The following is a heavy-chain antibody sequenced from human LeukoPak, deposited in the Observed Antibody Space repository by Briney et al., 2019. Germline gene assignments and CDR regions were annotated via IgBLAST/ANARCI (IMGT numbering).Heavy chain of an antibody. CDR2: ISYDGSNK. CDR1: GFTFSSYG. J-gene: IGHJ4*02. D-gene: IGHD3-9*01. V-gene: IGHV3-30*18. CDR3: AKDPGSESGYFDY. Sequence: GGSLRLSCAASGFTFSSYGMHRVRQAPGKGLEWVAVISYDGSNKYYADSVKGRFTISTDNSKNTLYLQMNSLRAEDTAVYYCAKDPGSESGYFDYWGQGTLVTVSS.